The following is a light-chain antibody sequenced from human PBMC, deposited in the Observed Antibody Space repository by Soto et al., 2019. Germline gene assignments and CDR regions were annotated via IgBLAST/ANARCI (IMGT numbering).Light chain of an antibody. CDR3: LQDYIYPYT. CDR2: AAS. V-gene: IGKV1-6*01. J-gene: IGKJ2*01. CDR1: QGIRND. Sequence: AIQMTQSPSSLSASVGDRVTITCRASQGIRNDLGWYQQKPGKATKLLIYAASTLHSGVPSRFTGSGSDTDFTLTISSLQPEDFATYYCLQDYIYPYTFGQGTMLEIK.